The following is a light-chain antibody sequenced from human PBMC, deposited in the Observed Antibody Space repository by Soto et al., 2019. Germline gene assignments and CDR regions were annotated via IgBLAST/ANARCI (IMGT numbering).Light chain of an antibody. CDR3: QQAHSFPIT. CDR1: QGISSW. V-gene: IGKV1-12*01. Sequence: IQVRRGQAWGSKSVGGVVKGTVVASQGISSWLAWYQKKPGKAPKLLIYAASSLQSGVPSRFSGSGSGTDSPLTISTLQPEDCAIYFCQQAHSFPITVAPGTRLEIK. CDR2: AAS. J-gene: IGKJ5*01.